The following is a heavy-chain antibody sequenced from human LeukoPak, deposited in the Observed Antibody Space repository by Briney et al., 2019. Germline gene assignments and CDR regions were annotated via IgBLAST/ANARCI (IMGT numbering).Heavy chain of an antibody. CDR3: ARDAKAFDY. V-gene: IGHV3-48*03. CDR2: ISTGGTTI. J-gene: IGHJ4*02. CDR1: GFTFSTYE. Sequence: GGSLRLSCAASGFTFSTYEMNWVRQAPGKGLEWLSYISTGGTTIHYADSVKGRFTISRDNAKNSLFLQMNSLRTEDTAVYYCARDAKAFDYWGQGTLVTVSS.